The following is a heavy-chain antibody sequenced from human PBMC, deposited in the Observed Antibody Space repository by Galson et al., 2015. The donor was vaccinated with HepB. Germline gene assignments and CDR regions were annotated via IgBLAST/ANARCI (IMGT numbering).Heavy chain of an antibody. CDR1: GGTFSSYA. CDR3: ARGREPAKKRYCSSTSCYYYDAFDI. CDR2: IIPIFGTA. V-gene: IGHV1-69*13. D-gene: IGHD2-2*01. Sequence: SVKVSCKASGGTFSSYAISWVRQAPGQGLEWMGGIIPIFGTANYAQKFQGRVTITADGSTSTAYMELSSLRSEDTAMYYCARGREPAKKRYCSSTSCYYYDAFDIWGQGTMVTVSS. J-gene: IGHJ3*02.